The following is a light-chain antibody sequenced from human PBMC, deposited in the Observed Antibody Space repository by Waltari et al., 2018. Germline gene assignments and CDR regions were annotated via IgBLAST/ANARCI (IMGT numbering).Light chain of an antibody. CDR2: DKN. V-gene: IGLV3-19*01. J-gene: IGLJ2*01. CDR3: HSRDASGVGGS. Sequence: SSELTQDPAVSVAMGQTVRITCQGDSHRSYYASWYQQRPGQAPRLVMYDKNNRPSGVPDRFSGSSSHNTASLTITGAQAEDEASYYCHSRDASGVGGSFGGGTKLTVL. CDR1: SHRSYY.